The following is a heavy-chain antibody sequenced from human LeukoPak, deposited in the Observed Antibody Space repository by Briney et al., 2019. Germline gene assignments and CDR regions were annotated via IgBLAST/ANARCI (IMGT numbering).Heavy chain of an antibody. CDR1: GDTFSSYA. J-gene: IGHJ4*02. Sequence: GASVKVSCKASGDTFSSYAISWVRQAPGQGLEWMGGIIPIFGTANYAQKFQGRVTITADESTSTAYMELSSLRSEDTAVYYCARGRVYYYGSGSYYNAPDYWGQGTLVTVSS. V-gene: IGHV1-69*13. D-gene: IGHD3-10*01. CDR3: ARGRVYYYGSGSYYNAPDY. CDR2: IIPIFGTA.